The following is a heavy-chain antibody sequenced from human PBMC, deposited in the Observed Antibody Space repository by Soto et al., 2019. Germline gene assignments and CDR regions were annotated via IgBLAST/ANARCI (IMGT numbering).Heavy chain of an antibody. D-gene: IGHD3-10*01. J-gene: IGHJ6*02. CDR1: GYTFTSYD. CDR3: ARVEYYYGSGSYSYGMDV. CDR2: MNPNSGNT. V-gene: IGHV1-8*01. Sequence: GASVKVSCKASGYTFTSYDINWVRQATGQGLEWMGWMNPNSGNTGYAQKFQGRVTMTRNTSISTAYMELSSLRSEDTAVYYCARVEYYYGSGSYSYGMDVWGQGTTVTVSS.